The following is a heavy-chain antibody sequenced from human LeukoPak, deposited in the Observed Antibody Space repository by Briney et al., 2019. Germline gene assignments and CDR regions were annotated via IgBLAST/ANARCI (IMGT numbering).Heavy chain of an antibody. CDR2: ISAYNGAT. V-gene: IGHV1-18*01. CDR3: ARCWSFDRGYCDY. J-gene: IGHJ4*02. Sequence: ASVKVSCKTSGYIFTSYGITWVRQAPGQRLEWMGWISAYNGATDFAHNLQGRVTMTTDTSTTTVYMELRSLRSDDTAVYYCARCWSFDRGYCDYWGQGTLVTVSS. CDR1: GYIFTSYG.